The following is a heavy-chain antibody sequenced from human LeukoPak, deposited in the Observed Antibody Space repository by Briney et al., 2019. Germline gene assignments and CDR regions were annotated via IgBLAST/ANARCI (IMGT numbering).Heavy chain of an antibody. Sequence: SETLSLTCTVSGGSISSSSYYWGWIRQPPGKGLEWIGSIYYSGSTYYNPSLKSRVTISVDTSKNQFSLKLSSVTAADTAVYYCAREVGTYGSGSYYYYYYMDVWGKGTTVTVSS. J-gene: IGHJ6*03. CDR1: GGSISSSSYY. CDR3: AREVGTYGSGSYYYYYYMDV. D-gene: IGHD3-10*01. CDR2: IYYSGST. V-gene: IGHV4-39*07.